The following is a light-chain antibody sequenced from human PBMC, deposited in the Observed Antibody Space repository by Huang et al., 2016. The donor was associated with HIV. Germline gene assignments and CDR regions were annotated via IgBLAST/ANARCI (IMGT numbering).Light chain of an antibody. Sequence: DIVMIQSPDSLAVSLGERATIKFRSSQSGLYSSNSKNYLAWFQQKPGQAPSLLIYWASSRESGVPDRFSGSGSGTDFTLTISSLEAEDAAVYYCQQYYSIPQTFGQGTKVEI. J-gene: IGKJ1*01. V-gene: IGKV4-1*01. CDR1: QSGLYSSNSKNY. CDR3: QQYYSIPQT. CDR2: WAS.